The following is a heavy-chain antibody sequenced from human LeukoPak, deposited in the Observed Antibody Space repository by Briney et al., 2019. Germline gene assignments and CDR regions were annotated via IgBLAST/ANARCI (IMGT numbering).Heavy chain of an antibody. CDR2: MNPNSGNT. D-gene: IGHD3-3*01. CDR3: ARDRGTYYDFWN. J-gene: IGHJ4*02. Sequence: ASVKVSCKASGYTFTSYDINWVRQATGQGLEWMGWMNPNSGNTGYAQKFQGRVTMTRNTSISTAYMELSSLRSDDTAVYYCARDRGTYYDFWNWGQGTLVTVSS. V-gene: IGHV1-8*01. CDR1: GYTFTSYD.